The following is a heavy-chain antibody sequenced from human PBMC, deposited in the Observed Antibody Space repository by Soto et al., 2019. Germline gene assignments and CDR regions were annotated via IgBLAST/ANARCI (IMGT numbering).Heavy chain of an antibody. CDR2: INHSGSA. Sequence: NPAESMALTCSVSGASVSSTYWWSWVRKPPGKGPEWIGGINHSGSANYNPSLKSRVTISVDTSKNQFSLKLSSVTAADTAVYYCARRPLLWFGELLSTDYWGQGTLVTVSS. V-gene: IGHV4-4*02. CDR3: ARRPLLWFGELLSTDY. D-gene: IGHD3-10*01. J-gene: IGHJ4*02. CDR1: GASVSSTYW.